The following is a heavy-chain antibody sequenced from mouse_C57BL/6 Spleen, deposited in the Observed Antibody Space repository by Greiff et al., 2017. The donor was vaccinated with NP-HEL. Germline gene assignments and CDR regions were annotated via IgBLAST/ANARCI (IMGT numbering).Heavy chain of an antibody. CDR1: GYSITSGYY. J-gene: IGHJ2*01. Sequence: DVKLQESGPGLVKPSQSLSLTCSVTGYSITSGYYWNWIRQFPGNKLEWMGYISYDGSNNYNPSLKNRISITRDTSKNQFFLKLNTVTTEDTATYYSAKGTYDGYYVGFDYWGQGTTLTVSS. CDR3: AKGTYDGYYVGFDY. V-gene: IGHV3-6*01. CDR2: ISYDGSN. D-gene: IGHD2-3*01.